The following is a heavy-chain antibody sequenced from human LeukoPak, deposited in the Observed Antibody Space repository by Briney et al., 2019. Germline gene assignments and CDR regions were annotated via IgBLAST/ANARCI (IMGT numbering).Heavy chain of an antibody. CDR3: ARESRGRFDY. CDR1: GDSISSYF. Sequence: SETLSLTCTVSGDSISSYFWSWIRQPPGKGLEWIGYIYHSGTTNFNPSLKSRVTMSQDTSKNQFSLRLRSVTAADTAVYYCARESRGRFDYWGQGALVTVSS. V-gene: IGHV4-59*01. CDR2: IYHSGTT. J-gene: IGHJ4*02.